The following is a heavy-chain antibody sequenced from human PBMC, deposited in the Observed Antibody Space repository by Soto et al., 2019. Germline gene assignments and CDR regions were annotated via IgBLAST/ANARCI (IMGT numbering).Heavy chain of an antibody. D-gene: IGHD3-22*01. CDR1: GFTFSSYG. V-gene: IGHV3-30*18. Sequence: GGSLRLSCAASGFTFSSYGMHWVRQAPGKGLEWVAFISYDGSNKYYADSVKGRFTISRDNSKNTLYLQMNSLRAEDTAVYYCAKGDYYDSSGYPDYWGQGTLVTVSS. J-gene: IGHJ4*02. CDR3: AKGDYYDSSGYPDY. CDR2: ISYDGSNK.